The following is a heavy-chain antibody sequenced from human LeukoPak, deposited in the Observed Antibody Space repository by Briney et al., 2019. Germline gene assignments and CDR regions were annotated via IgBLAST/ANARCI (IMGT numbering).Heavy chain of an antibody. CDR2: ISGSGGST. D-gene: IGHD3-22*01. Sequence: PGGSLRLSCAASGVTFSSYAVRWVRQAPGKGLECVSAISGSGGSTYYADSVKGRFTISRDNSKNTLYLQMNSLRAEDTAVYYCAKLGEGTYYYDSSGYYDHTYYFDYWGQGTLVTVSS. V-gene: IGHV3-23*01. J-gene: IGHJ4*02. CDR1: GVTFSSYA. CDR3: AKLGEGTYYYDSSGYYDHTYYFDY.